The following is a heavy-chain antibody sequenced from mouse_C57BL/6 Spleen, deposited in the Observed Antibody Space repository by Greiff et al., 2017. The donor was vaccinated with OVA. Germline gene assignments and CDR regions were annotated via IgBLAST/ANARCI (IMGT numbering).Heavy chain of an antibody. CDR3: AREGGGLITTVVAGMDY. Sequence: VQLQQPGAELVRPGTSVKLSCKASGYTFTSYWMHWVKQRPGQGLEWIGVIDPSDSYTNYNQKFKGKATLTVDTSSSTAYMQLSSLTSEDSAVYYCAREGGGLITTVVAGMDYWGQGTSVTVSS. CDR2: IDPSDSYT. CDR1: GYTFTSYW. J-gene: IGHJ4*01. D-gene: IGHD1-1*01. V-gene: IGHV1-59*01.